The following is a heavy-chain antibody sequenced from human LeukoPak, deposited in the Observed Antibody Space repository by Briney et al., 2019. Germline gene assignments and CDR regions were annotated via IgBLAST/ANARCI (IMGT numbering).Heavy chain of an antibody. J-gene: IGHJ4*02. Sequence: SETLSLTCTVSGGSISSYYWSWIRQPPGKGLEWIGYIYYSGSTNYNPSLKSRVTISVDTSKNQFSLKLSSVTAADTAVYYCARFDSSGYYYSRHFDYWGQGTLVTVSS. D-gene: IGHD3-22*01. V-gene: IGHV4-59*08. CDR2: IYYSGST. CDR1: GGSISSYY. CDR3: ARFDSSGYYYSRHFDY.